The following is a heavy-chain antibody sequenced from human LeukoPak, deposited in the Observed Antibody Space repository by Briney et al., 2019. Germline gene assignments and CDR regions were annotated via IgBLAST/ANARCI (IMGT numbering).Heavy chain of an antibody. CDR3: ARVGGITMVRDVSWFSWFDP. CDR2: INLNSGGT. D-gene: IGHD3-10*01. Sequence: ASVKVSCKASGYTFTGYYMHWVRQAPGQGLEWMGRINLNSGGTNYAQKFQGRVTMTRDTSISTAYMELSRLRSDDTAVYYCARVGGITMVRDVSWFSWFDPWGQGTLVTVSS. V-gene: IGHV1-2*06. J-gene: IGHJ5*02. CDR1: GYTFTGYY.